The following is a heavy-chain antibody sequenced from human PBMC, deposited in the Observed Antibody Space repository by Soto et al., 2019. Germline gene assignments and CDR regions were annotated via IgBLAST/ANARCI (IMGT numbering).Heavy chain of an antibody. CDR1: GFSLSNYW. Sequence: GGSLRLSCVASGFSLSNYWMNWVRQAPGKGLEWVAIIKKDRSQKYYVDSVKGRFTISRDNAKNTLNLQMNSLRAEDTAVYYCARDPLASSVVAATSDAFDIWGQGTMVT. D-gene: IGHD2-15*01. CDR2: IKKDRSQK. J-gene: IGHJ3*02. V-gene: IGHV3-7*01. CDR3: ARDPLASSVVAATSDAFDI.